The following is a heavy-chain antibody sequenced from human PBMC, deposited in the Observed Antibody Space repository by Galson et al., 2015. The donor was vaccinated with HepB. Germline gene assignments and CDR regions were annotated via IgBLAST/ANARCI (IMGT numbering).Heavy chain of an antibody. CDR2: ISGSGGST. Sequence: SLRLSCAASGFTFSSYAMSWVRQAPGKGLEWVSAISGSGGSTYYADSVKGRFTISRDNSKNTLYLQMNSLRAEDTAVYYCAKDRLDYYGSGSYNNYWGQGTLVTVSS. D-gene: IGHD3-10*01. J-gene: IGHJ4*02. V-gene: IGHV3-23*01. CDR3: AKDRLDYYGSGSYNNY. CDR1: GFTFSSYA.